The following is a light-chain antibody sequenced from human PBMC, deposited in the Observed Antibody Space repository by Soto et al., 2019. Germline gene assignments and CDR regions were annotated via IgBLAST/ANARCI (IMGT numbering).Light chain of an antibody. J-gene: IGKJ1*01. CDR3: QQYNNWPPAT. Sequence: IVMAQSPATLSVSPGARATLSCRASQSVSSKLAWFQQKPGQAPRLLIYRASTRATNIPARFSGSGSATEFTPTISSLQSEDFAVYYCQQYNNWPPATFGQGTKVDIK. V-gene: IGKV3-15*01. CDR2: RAS. CDR1: QSVSSK.